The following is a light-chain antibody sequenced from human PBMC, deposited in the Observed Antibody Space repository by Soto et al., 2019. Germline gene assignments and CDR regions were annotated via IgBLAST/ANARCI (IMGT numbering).Light chain of an antibody. CDR3: QQSYSTPKT. Sequence: IQMNQSPSSLSASVGDRVTITCRASQSISSYLNWYQQKPGKAPKLRIYAASSLQSGVPSRFSGSGSGTDFTLTISSLHPEDFATYYCQQSYSTPKTFGQGTKLEIK. J-gene: IGKJ2*01. CDR1: QSISSY. CDR2: AAS. V-gene: IGKV1-39*01.